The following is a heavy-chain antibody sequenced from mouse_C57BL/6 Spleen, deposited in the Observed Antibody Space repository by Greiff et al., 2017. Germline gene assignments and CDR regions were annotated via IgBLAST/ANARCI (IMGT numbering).Heavy chain of an antibody. V-gene: IGHV1-18*01. CDR1: GYTFTDYN. D-gene: IGHD2-4*01. CDR2: INPNNGGT. J-gene: IGHJ4*01. CDR3: ARSEDYEWDYAMDY. Sequence: EVQLQESGPELVKPGASVKIPCKASGYTFTDYNMDWVKQSHGKSLEWIGDINPNNGGTIYNQKFKGKATLTVDKSSSTAYMELRSLTSEDTAVYYCARSEDYEWDYAMDYWGQGTSVTVSS.